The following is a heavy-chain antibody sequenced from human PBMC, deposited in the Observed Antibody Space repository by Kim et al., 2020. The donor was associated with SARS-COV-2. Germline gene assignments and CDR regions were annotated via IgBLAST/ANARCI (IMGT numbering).Heavy chain of an antibody. Sequence: GSLRLSCAASGFTFSSYWMHWVRQAPGKGLVWVSRINSDGSSTSYADSVKGRFTISRDNAKNTLYLQMNSLRAEDTAVYYCARAGGYCSSTSCYGDLYYYYGMDVWGQGTTVTVSS. V-gene: IGHV3-74*01. D-gene: IGHD2-2*01. CDR1: GFTFSSYW. CDR2: INSDGSST. J-gene: IGHJ6*02. CDR3: ARAGGYCSSTSCYGDLYYYYGMDV.